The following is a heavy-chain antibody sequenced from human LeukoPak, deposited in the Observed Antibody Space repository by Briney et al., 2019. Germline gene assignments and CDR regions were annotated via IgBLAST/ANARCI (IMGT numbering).Heavy chain of an antibody. CDR2: ITGSGGST. Sequence: GGSLRLSCAASGVTFSNHAMSWVRQAPGKGLEWVSGITGSGGSTYHAESVKGRFTISRDNSKNTLYLEMNSLRAEDTAVYFCATRPASETYYAVFDYWGQGILVTVSS. J-gene: IGHJ4*02. CDR1: GVTFSNHA. D-gene: IGHD1-26*01. V-gene: IGHV3-23*01. CDR3: ATRPASETYYAVFDY.